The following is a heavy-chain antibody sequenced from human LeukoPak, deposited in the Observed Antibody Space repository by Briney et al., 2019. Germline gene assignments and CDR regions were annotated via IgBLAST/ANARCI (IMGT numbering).Heavy chain of an antibody. J-gene: IGHJ5*02. V-gene: IGHV4-61*01. CDR2: IYYSGST. CDR3: AREYSGRFDP. Sequence: SETLSLTCTVSGGSVSSGNSYWNWIRQPPGKGLEWIGYIYYSGSTNYNSSLKSQVTMSIDTSKNQFSLRLSSVTAADTAIYYCAREYSGRFDPWGQGTLVTVSS. D-gene: IGHD4-23*01. CDR1: GGSVSSGNSY.